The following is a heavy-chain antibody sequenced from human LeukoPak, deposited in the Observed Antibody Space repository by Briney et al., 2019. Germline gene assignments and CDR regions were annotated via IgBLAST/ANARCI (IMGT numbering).Heavy chain of an antibody. CDR2: IYSGGST. J-gene: IGHJ4*02. Sequence: GGSLRLSCAASGFTVSSNYMIWVRQAPGKGLEWVSVIYSGGSTYYADSVKGRFTISRDNSKNTLYLQMNSLRAEDTAVYYCARDLKIAVAGTRAEYWGQGTLVTVSS. V-gene: IGHV3-66*01. CDR3: ARDLKIAVAGTRAEY. CDR1: GFTVSSNY. D-gene: IGHD6-19*01.